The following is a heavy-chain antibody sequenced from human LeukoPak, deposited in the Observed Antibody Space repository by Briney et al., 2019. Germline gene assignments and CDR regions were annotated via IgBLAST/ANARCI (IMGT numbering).Heavy chain of an antibody. CDR3: ARDALGIAAAGTEGD. J-gene: IGHJ4*02. CDR2: ISSSSSYI. CDR1: GFTFSSYS. V-gene: IGHV3-21*04. D-gene: IGHD6-13*01. Sequence: GGSLRLSCAASGFTFSSYSMNWVRQAPGKGLEWVSSISSSSSYIYYADSVKGRFTISRDNSKNTLYLQMNSLRAEDTAVYYCARDALGIAAAGTEGDWGQGTLVTVSS.